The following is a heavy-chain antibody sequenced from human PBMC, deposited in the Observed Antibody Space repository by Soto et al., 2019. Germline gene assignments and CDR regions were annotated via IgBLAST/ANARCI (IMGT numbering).Heavy chain of an antibody. CDR3: ARDRLWFDP. D-gene: IGHD6-25*01. Sequence: EVQLVESGGGLVQPGGSLRLSCAASGFTVSSNDMSWVRQAPGKGLEWVSLIYSGGGTDYADSVKGRFTISRHNSKNTLYLQINSLRTEDTAVYYCARDRLWFDPWGQGTLVTVSS. CDR1: GFTVSSND. V-gene: IGHV3-53*04. CDR2: IYSGGGT. J-gene: IGHJ5*02.